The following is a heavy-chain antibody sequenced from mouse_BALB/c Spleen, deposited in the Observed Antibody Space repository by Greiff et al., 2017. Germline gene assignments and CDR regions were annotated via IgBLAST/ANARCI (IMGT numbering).Heavy chain of an antibody. V-gene: IGHV5-6-5*01. D-gene: IGHD1-1*01. CDR3: ARGSLYGSSFYYFDY. CDR1: GFTFSSYA. Sequence: EVKLMESGGGLVKPGGSLKLSCAASGFTFSSYAMSWVRQTPEKRLEWVASISSGGSTYYPDSVKGRFTISRDNARNILYLQMSSLRSEDTAMYYCARGSLYGSSFYYFDYWGQGTTLTVSS. CDR2: ISSGGST. J-gene: IGHJ2*01.